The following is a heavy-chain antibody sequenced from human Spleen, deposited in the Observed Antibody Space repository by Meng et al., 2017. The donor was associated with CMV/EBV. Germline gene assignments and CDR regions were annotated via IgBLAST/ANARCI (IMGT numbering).Heavy chain of an antibody. V-gene: IGHV4-59*01. CDR1: GGSISSYY. CDR2: IYYSGST. D-gene: IGHD3-22*01. J-gene: IGHJ5*02. CDR3: ARDYYDSSGERWFDP. Sequence: SGGSISSYYWSWIRQPPGKGLEWIGYIYYSGSTNYNPSLKSRVTISVDTSKNQFSLKLSSVTAADTAVYYCARDYYDSSGERWFDPWGQGTLVTVSS.